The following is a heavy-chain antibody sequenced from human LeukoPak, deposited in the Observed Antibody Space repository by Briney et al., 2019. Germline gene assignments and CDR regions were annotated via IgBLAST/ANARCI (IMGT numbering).Heavy chain of an antibody. D-gene: IGHD5-18*01. V-gene: IGHV3-48*01. CDR2: IIPSGSTT. CDR3: ARDTRGYSYGLGYFDY. J-gene: IGHJ4*02. CDR1: GFAFDIHG. Sequence: GGSLRLSCAASGFAFDIHGMNWVRQAPGKGLEWVSGIIPSGSTTYYADSVKGRFTISRDNAKNSLYLQMNSLRAEDTAVYYCARDTRGYSYGLGYFDYWGQGTLVTVSS.